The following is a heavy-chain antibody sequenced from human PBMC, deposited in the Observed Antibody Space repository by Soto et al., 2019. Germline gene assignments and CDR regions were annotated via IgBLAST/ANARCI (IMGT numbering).Heavy chain of an antibody. Sequence: TLSLTFTVSGGSISSGDYYWSWIRQPPGKGLEWIGYIYYSGSTYYNPSLKSRVTISVDTSKNQFSLKLSSVTAADTAVYYCARDGSGSYYKFGYYYYGMDVWGQGTTVTVSS. CDR2: IYYSGST. D-gene: IGHD3-10*01. V-gene: IGHV4-30-4*01. J-gene: IGHJ6*02. CDR1: GGSISSGDYY. CDR3: ARDGSGSYYKFGYYYYGMDV.